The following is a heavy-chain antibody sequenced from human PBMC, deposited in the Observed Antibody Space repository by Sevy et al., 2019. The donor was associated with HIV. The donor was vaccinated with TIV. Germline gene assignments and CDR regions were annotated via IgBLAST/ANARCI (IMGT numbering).Heavy chain of an antibody. CDR2: ISYDGSNK. V-gene: IGHV3-30*04. CDR3: AREHCTNGVCPRRRYYYYYYGMDV. J-gene: IGHJ6*02. D-gene: IGHD2-8*01. Sequence: GGSLRLSCAASGFTFSSYAMHWVRQAPGKGLEWVAVISYDGSNKYYADSVKGRFTISRDNSKNTLYLQMNSLRVEDTAVYYCAREHCTNGVCPRRRYYYYYYGMDVWGQGTTVTVSS. CDR1: GFTFSSYA.